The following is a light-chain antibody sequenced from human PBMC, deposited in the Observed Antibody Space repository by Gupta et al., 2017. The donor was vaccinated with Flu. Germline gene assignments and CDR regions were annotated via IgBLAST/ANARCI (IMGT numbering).Light chain of an antibody. CDR2: KAS. CDR1: ESRVYSDGDSY. V-gene: IGKV2-30*01. J-gene: IGKJ1*01. CDR3: MHRKRWPWT. Sequence: DAVMTQSPLSLPVTLGQPASISCRSSESRVYSDGDSYVSWFHQRPGQSPRRLIYKASNRDSGVPDRISGSGSGTDFTLTISSLEAEDVGVYYCMHRKRWPWTFGQGTKVEI.